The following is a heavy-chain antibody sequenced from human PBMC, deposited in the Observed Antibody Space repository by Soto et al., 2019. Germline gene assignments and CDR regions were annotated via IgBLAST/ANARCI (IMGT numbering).Heavy chain of an antibody. J-gene: IGHJ6*02. CDR2: ILYSGNT. Sequence: QVQLQESGPGLVKPSETLSLICTVSGGSMNNYYWSWIRQTPGKGLEWIGYILYSGNTNYNPSLKSRVTISIDTSKNHFSLHLSSVTAADTAVYYCARDGNDVLANYFSGMDVWGQGATVTVSS. CDR3: ARDGNDVLANYFSGMDV. CDR1: GGSMNNYY. V-gene: IGHV4-59*01. D-gene: IGHD3-9*01.